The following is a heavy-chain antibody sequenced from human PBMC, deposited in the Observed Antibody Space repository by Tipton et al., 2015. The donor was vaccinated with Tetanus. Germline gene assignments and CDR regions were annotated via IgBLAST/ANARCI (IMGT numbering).Heavy chain of an antibody. Sequence: VQLVQSRAEVKKPGESLQISCKGSGYNFTVYYIGWVRQMPGKGLEWMGIVYPGDSTTKYSPSFQGQVTISADRSITTAYLRWSSLKASDTAIYYCARRRTTTALANYFDSWGQGTQITVSS. J-gene: IGHJ4*02. D-gene: IGHD1-1*01. CDR2: VYPGDSTT. CDR1: GYNFTVYY. CDR3: ARRRTTTALANYFDS. V-gene: IGHV5-51*01.